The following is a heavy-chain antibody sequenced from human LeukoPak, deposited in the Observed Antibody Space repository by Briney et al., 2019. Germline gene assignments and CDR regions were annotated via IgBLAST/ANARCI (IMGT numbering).Heavy chain of an antibody. CDR2: FDPEDGET. CDR3: ATGSPATVVVPAAISY. J-gene: IGHJ4*02. CDR1: GCTLTELS. Sequence: ASVKVSCKVSGCTLTELSMHWVRQAPGKGLEWMGGFDPEDGETIYAQKFQGRVTMTEDTSTDTAYMELSSLRSEDTAVYYCATGSPATVVVPAAISYWGQGTLVTVSS. V-gene: IGHV1-24*01. D-gene: IGHD2-2*01.